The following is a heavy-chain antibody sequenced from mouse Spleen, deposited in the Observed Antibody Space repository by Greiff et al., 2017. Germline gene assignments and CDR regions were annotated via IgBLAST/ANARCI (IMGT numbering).Heavy chain of an antibody. Sequence: EVQLQQSGGGLVQPGGSLKLSCAASGFTFSSYTMSWVRQTPEKRLEWVAYISNGGGSTYYPDTVKGRFTISRDNAKNTLYLQMSSLKSEDTAMYYCARGNGNYWYFDVWGAGTTVTVSS. CDR3: ARGNGNYWYFDV. CDR2: ISNGGGST. D-gene: IGHD2-1*01. V-gene: IGHV5-12-2*01. J-gene: IGHJ1*01. CDR1: GFTFSSYT.